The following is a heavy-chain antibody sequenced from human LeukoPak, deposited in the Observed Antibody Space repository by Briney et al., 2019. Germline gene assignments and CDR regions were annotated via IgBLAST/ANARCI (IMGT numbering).Heavy chain of an antibody. CDR1: GGSISSGGYS. Sequence: SQTLSLTCAVSGGSISSGGYSWSWIRQPPGKGLEWIGYIYYSGSTNYNPSLKSRVTISVDTSKNQFSLKLSSVTAADTAVYYCARNVGVRGGANDYWGQGTLVTVSS. CDR2: IYYSGST. CDR3: ARNVGVRGGANDY. J-gene: IGHJ4*02. V-gene: IGHV4-30-4*07. D-gene: IGHD3-10*01.